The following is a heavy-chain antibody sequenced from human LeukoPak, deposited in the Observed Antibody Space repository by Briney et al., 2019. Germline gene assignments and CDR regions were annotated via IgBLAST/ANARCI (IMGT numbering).Heavy chain of an antibody. J-gene: IGHJ4*02. Sequence: GGSLRLSCAASGFTFSSYSMSWVRQAPGKGLEWVSVIYSGGKIYYADSVKGRFTISRDNSKNTLYLQMNSLRAEDTAVYYCARGCSGDSCYFHYWGQGTLVTVSS. CDR1: GFTFSSYS. CDR3: ARGCSGDSCYFHY. CDR2: IYSGGKI. D-gene: IGHD2-15*01. V-gene: IGHV3-53*01.